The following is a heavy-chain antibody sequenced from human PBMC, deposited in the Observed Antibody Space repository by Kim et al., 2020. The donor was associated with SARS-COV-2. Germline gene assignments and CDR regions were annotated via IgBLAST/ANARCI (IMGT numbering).Heavy chain of an antibody. J-gene: IGHJ3*01. Sequence: GRTLRLSCAASGVAFSSFAMHWVRQAPGKGLEWVAVVSYDGSSTIYADSVKGRFTISRDNSKNRLYLQMNSLRAEDTALYYCVREYSRGDGRGFDVWGQGTMGTVSS. V-gene: IGHV3-30-3*01. CDR1: GVAFSSFA. CDR2: VSYDGSST. CDR3: VREYSRGDGRGFDV. D-gene: IGHD6-19*01.